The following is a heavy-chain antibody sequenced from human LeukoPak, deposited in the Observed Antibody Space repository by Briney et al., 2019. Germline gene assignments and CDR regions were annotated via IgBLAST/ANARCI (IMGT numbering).Heavy chain of an antibody. D-gene: IGHD5-18*01. CDR2: IYSPGRV. Sequence: SQTLSLTCTVSAVSITSGTYYWTWLRQPAGKGLEWIGRIYSPGRVNNNPSLKSRVTMLLDTSKNNISLKLTSVTAADTAIYFCARASETAMVTLWGQGTLVTVSS. J-gene: IGHJ4*02. V-gene: IGHV4-61*02. CDR1: AVSITSGTYY. CDR3: ARASETAMVTL.